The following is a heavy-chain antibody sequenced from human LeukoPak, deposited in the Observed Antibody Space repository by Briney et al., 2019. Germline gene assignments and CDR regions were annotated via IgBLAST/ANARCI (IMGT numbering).Heavy chain of an antibody. CDR1: GGSISSYY. Sequence: SETLSLTCTVSGGSISSYYWSWIRQPPGKGLEWIGYIYYSGSTNYNPSLKSRVTISVDTSKNQLSLKLRSVTAADTAVYYCARVAIYCAGDCYSDALDIWGRGIMVTVSS. CDR3: ARVAIYCAGDCYSDALDI. V-gene: IGHV4-59*01. J-gene: IGHJ3*02. CDR2: IYYSGST. D-gene: IGHD2-21*02.